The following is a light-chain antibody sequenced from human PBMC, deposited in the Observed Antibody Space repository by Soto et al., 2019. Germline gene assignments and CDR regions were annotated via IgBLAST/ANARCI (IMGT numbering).Light chain of an antibody. Sequence: QAVVTQPPSVSGAPGQRVTISCTGSSSNIGAGYDVHWYQQLPGTAPKLLISSNNNRPSGVPDRFSVSNSGTSASLAITRLQPEDEADYYCQSYDSSLALARVFGTGTKVTVL. V-gene: IGLV1-40*01. CDR3: QSYDSSLALARV. J-gene: IGLJ1*01. CDR2: SNN. CDR1: SSNIGAGYD.